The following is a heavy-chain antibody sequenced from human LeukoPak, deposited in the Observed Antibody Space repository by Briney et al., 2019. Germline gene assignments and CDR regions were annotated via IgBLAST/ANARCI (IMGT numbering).Heavy chain of an antibody. CDR2: IYSSGST. Sequence: KPSETLSLTCSVSGASISSGSNYWGWIRQPPGKTLEWIGSIYSSGSTYYNPSLKSRVIIIIDTPKNHFSLTLSSVTAADTAVYYCARELLSGDPSIGNWGQGTLVTVSS. CDR1: GASISSGSNY. CDR3: ARELLSGDPSIGN. J-gene: IGHJ4*02. V-gene: IGHV4-39*07. D-gene: IGHD7-27*01.